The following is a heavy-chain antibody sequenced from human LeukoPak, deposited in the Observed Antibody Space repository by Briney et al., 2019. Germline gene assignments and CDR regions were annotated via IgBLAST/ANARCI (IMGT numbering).Heavy chain of an antibody. D-gene: IGHD3-9*01. CDR3: AKDSAQYYAIWYYFDY. V-gene: IGHV3-30*18. CDR1: GFTLSSYG. Sequence: GGSLRPSCAASGFTLSSYGMHWVRQAPGKGLDWVAVISYDGSNNYYAASVQGRLTIYRDNSKNTLYLQMNSLRAEDTAVYYCAKDSAQYYAIWYYFDYWGQGTLVTVSS. CDR2: ISYDGSNN. J-gene: IGHJ4*02.